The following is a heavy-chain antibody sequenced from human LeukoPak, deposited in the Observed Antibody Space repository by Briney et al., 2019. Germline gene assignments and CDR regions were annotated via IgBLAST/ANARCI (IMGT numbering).Heavy chain of an antibody. CDR1: GYTFTGYY. D-gene: IGHD1-20*01. J-gene: IGHJ5*02. V-gene: IGHV1-2*02. CDR3: ARITGTTNRFDP. CDR2: INPNSGGT. Sequence: ASVKVSCKASGYTFTGYYMHWVRQAPGQGLEWMGWINPNSGGTNYAQKLQGRVTMTTDTSTSTAYMELRSLRSDDTAVYYCARITGTTNRFDPWGQGTLVTVSS.